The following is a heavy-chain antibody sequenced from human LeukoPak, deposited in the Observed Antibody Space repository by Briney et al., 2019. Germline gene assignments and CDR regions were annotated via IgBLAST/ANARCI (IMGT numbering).Heavy chain of an antibody. Sequence: PGGSLRLSCAASGFTFSSYCLHWVRQAPAKGLQRVAAISYDGGKRYYADLVKGRFTISRDNTNSTLYLQMNNLRAEDTALDYCAKSGSGYYYGSRSYLVDFWGQGTLVTVSS. J-gene: IGHJ4*02. CDR1: GFTFSSYC. CDR3: AKSGSGYYYGSRSYLVDF. D-gene: IGHD3-10*01. CDR2: ISYDGGKR. V-gene: IGHV3-30*18.